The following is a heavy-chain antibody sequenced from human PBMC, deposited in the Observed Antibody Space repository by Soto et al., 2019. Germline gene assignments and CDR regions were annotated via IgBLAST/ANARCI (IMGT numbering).Heavy chain of an antibody. CDR2: INHSGST. V-gene: IGHV4-34*01. CDR1: GGSFSGYY. D-gene: IGHD5-18*01. J-gene: IGHJ4*02. Sequence: SETLSLTCAVYGGSFSGYYWSWIRQPPGKGLEWIGEINHSGSTNYNPSLKSRVTISVDTSKNQFSLKLSSVTAADTAVYYCARYFRRGYSYGSMAYWGQGTLVTVSS. CDR3: ARYFRRGYSYGSMAY.